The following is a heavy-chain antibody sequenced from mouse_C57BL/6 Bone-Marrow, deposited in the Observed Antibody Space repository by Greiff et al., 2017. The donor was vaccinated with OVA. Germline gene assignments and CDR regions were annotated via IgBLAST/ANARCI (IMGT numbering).Heavy chain of an antibody. CDR2: IWSGGST. CDR1: GFSLTSYG. CDR3: ASGTPFITTVVDYAMDY. V-gene: IGHV2-2*01. J-gene: IGHJ4*01. D-gene: IGHD1-1*01. Sequence: VQLQQSGPGLVQPSQSLSISCTVSGFSLTSYGVHWVRQSPGKGLEWLGVIWSGGSTDYNTAFISRLSISKDNSKSQVFFKMNSLQADDTAIYYCASGTPFITTVVDYAMDYWGQGTSVTVSS.